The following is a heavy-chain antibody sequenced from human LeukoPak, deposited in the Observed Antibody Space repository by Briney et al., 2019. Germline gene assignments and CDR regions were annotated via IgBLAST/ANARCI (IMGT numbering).Heavy chain of an antibody. CDR2: IYYSGST. D-gene: IGHD3-10*01. V-gene: IGHV4-39*01. CDR3: ARRSTFENFFDY. CDR1: GGSISSSSYY. J-gene: IGHJ4*02. Sequence: SETLSLTCTVSGGSISSSSYYWGWIRQPPGKGLEWIGSIYYSGSTYYNPSLKSRVTISVDTSKNQFSLKLSSLTAADSAVYYCARRSTFENFFDYWGQGTPVTVSS.